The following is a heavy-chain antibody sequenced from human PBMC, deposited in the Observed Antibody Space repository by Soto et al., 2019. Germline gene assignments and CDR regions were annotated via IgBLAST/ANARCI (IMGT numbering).Heavy chain of an antibody. CDR1: GFTFSSYA. CDR2: ISYDGSNK. J-gene: IGHJ4*02. CDR3: AREIEQLAD. D-gene: IGHD6-6*01. Sequence: GGSLRLSCAASGFTFSSYAMHWVRQAPGKGLEWVAIISYDGSNKYYADSVKGRFTISRDNSKNTLYLQMNSLRPEDTVVYYCAREIEQLADWGQGTLVTVSS. V-gene: IGHV3-30-3*01.